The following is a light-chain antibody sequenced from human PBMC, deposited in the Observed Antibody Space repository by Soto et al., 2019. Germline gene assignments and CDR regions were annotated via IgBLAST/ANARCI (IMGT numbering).Light chain of an antibody. V-gene: IGKV1-39*01. J-gene: IGKJ5*01. Sequence: IQMTQSPSSLSASIGDRVTITCRASQSISTYLNWYQQKPGKAPKLLIFVASILQSGVPSRFSGSMSGSDFTLTISNRQPEDFATYYCQQTYSAPLVTFGQGTRLEIK. CDR1: QSISTY. CDR2: VAS. CDR3: QQTYSAPLVT.